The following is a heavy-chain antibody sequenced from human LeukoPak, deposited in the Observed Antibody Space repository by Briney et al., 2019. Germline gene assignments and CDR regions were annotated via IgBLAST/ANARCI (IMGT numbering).Heavy chain of an antibody. CDR1: GFTFSSYE. J-gene: IGHJ4*02. V-gene: IGHV3-48*03. CDR2: ISRSGSTR. D-gene: IGHD6-19*01. CDR3: AREIVSAVAGNFDY. Sequence: GGSLRLSCAASGFTFSSYEMNWVRQASGKGLEWVSYISRSGSTRTYADSVKGRFTISRDNAKNSLYLEMNSLRAEDTAVYYCAREIVSAVAGNFDYWGQGTLVTVSS.